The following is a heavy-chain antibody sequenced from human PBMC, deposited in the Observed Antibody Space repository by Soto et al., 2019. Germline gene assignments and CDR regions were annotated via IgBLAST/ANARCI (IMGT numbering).Heavy chain of an antibody. D-gene: IGHD1-1*01. V-gene: IGHV1-2*02. Sequence: XSVNVSFKASVYTFSYYYIHWVRLAPGQGLEWMGWINPNSGGTKYAPKFQGGVTMTRDTSITTAYMELSRLRSGDTAVYYCAREPATAKPEGVDFWGQGTLVTVSS. CDR1: VYTFSYYY. CDR2: INPNSGGT. J-gene: IGHJ4*02. CDR3: AREPATAKPEGVDF.